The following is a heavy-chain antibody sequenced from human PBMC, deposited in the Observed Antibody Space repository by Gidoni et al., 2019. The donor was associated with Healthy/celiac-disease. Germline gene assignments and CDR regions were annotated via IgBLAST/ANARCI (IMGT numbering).Heavy chain of an antibody. V-gene: IGHV3-23*01. CDR1: GFTFSSYA. Sequence: EVQLLASGGGLVQTGGSLRLSCAASGFTFSSYAMSWVRQAPGKGLEWVSAISGSGGSTYYADSVKGRFTISRDNSKNTLYLQMNSLRAEDTAVYYCAKDLGTVWTTFSPDAFDIWGQGTMVTVSS. D-gene: IGHD4-17*01. CDR2: ISGSGGST. CDR3: AKDLGTVWTTFSPDAFDI. J-gene: IGHJ3*02.